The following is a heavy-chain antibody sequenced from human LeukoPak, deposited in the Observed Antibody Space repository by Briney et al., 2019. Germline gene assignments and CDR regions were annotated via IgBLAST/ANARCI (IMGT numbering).Heavy chain of an antibody. CDR2: ISYDGSNK. D-gene: IGHD2-2*01. CDR3: ARADCSSTSCYGPTDY. J-gene: IGHJ4*02. Sequence: GGSLRLSCAAFGFTFSSHAMHWVRQAPGKGLEWVAVISYDGSNKYYADSVKGRFTISRDNSKNTLYLQMNSLRAEDTAVYYCARADCSSTSCYGPTDYWGQGTLVTVSS. V-gene: IGHV3-30*04. CDR1: GFTFSSHA.